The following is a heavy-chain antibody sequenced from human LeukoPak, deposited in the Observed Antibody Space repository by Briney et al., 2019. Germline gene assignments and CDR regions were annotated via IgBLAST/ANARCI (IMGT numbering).Heavy chain of an antibody. CDR2: IYYSGST. V-gene: IGHV4-59*01. J-gene: IGHJ3*02. Sequence: SETLSLTCTVSGGSISSYYWSWIRQPPGKGLEWIGYIYYSGSTNYNPSLKSRVTISVDTSKNQFSLKLSSATAADTAVYYCARVRGSSGWYFFGAFDIWGQGTMVTVSS. CDR3: ARVRGSSGWYFFGAFDI. CDR1: GGSISSYY. D-gene: IGHD6-19*01.